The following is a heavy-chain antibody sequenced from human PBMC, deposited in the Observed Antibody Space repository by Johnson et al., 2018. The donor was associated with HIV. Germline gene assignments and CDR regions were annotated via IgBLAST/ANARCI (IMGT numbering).Heavy chain of an antibody. Sequence: VQLVESGGGVVRPGGSLRLPCAASGFTFDDYGMSWVRQAPGKGLEWVSGINWNGGSTGYADSVKGRFTISRDNSKNTLYLQMNSLRAEDTAVYYCAKDRRTYSSSADAFDIWGQGTMVTVSS. CDR1: GFTFDDYG. D-gene: IGHD6-6*01. V-gene: IGHV3-20*04. J-gene: IGHJ3*02. CDR3: AKDRRTYSSSADAFDI. CDR2: INWNGGST.